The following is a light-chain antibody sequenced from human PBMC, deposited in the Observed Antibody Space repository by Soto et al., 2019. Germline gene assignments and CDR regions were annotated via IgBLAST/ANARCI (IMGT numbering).Light chain of an antibody. J-gene: IGKJ2*01. CDR2: MAS. CDR1: RAISDW. CDR3: QQYNTFSLT. Sequence: DIQMTQSPSTLYASLGDRVTITCRASRAISDWLAWYQQRPGKAPKLLIYMASRLESRVPSTFSGSGSGTEFTLTIRGLQPDDFATYYCQQYNTFSLTFGQRTKLEI. V-gene: IGKV1-5*03.